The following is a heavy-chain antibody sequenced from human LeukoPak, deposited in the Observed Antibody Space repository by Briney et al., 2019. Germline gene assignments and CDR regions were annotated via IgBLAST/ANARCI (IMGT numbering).Heavy chain of an antibody. CDR3: ARHQRGNSDAFDI. CDR1: GGSISPYY. CDR2: IVYTGTT. J-gene: IGHJ3*02. V-gene: IGHV4-59*01. Sequence: SETLSLTCTVSGGSISPYYWNWIRLTPGKGLEWIGYIVYTGTTHYNPSLRSRVTMSIDTPKNHFSLNLSSVTAADTAVYYCARHQRGNSDAFDIWGQGTMVTVSS. D-gene: IGHD4-23*01.